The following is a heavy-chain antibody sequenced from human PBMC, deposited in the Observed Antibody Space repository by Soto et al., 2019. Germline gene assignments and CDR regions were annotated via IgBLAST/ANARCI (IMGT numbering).Heavy chain of an antibody. CDR1: GYTFVKYG. CDR3: ARITAPPFHLADDYYYYLDV. D-gene: IGHD3-16*01. Sequence: QVQLVQSGSEVKKPGASVKVSCKASGYTFVKYGISWVRQAPGQGPEWMAWISAEHGDTNYAQKFQGRVIVTTETSTDTGYLEVRSLSPDVTAGYSFARITAPPFHLADDYYYYLDVWGKGTTVTVSS. V-gene: IGHV1-18*01. J-gene: IGHJ6*03. CDR2: ISAEHGDT.